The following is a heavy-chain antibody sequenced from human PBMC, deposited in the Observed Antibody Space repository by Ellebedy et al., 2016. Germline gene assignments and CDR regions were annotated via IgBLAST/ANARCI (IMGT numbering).Heavy chain of an antibody. J-gene: IGHJ3*02. V-gene: IGHV3-30-3*01. D-gene: IGHD3-3*01. Sequence: GESLKISXAASGFTFSSYAMHWVRQAPGKGLEWVAVISYDGSNKYYADSVKGRFTISRDNSKNTLYLQMNSLRAEDTAVYYCARVLYYDFWSGYYFSYAFDIWGQGTMVTVSS. CDR2: ISYDGSNK. CDR3: ARVLYYDFWSGYYFSYAFDI. CDR1: GFTFSSYA.